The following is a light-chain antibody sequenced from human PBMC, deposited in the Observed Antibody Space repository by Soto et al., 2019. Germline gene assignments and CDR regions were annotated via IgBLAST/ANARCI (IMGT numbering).Light chain of an antibody. CDR2: KAS. CDR1: QSVSFC. V-gene: IGKV1-5*03. Sequence: DIQMTPSPSSLSASVGDRVTITCRAIQSVSFCLAWYQQKPGKAPKLLIYKASTLENGVPSRFSGGGFGTEFTLTISSLQPDDYATYYCQQYQTFWTFGQGTKVDIK. J-gene: IGKJ1*01. CDR3: QQYQTFWT.